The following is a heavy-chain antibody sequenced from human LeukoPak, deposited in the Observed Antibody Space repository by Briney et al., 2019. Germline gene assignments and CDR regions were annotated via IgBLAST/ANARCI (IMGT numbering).Heavy chain of an antibody. J-gene: IGHJ3*02. Sequence: SETLSLTCTVSGGSVTSGTYYWSWIRQPPGKGLEWIGYIYYSGSTNYNPSLKSRVTISVDTSKNQFSLKLSSVTAADTAVYYCARVAVNYYDSSGYQDAFDIWGQGTMVTVSS. D-gene: IGHD3-22*01. CDR3: ARVAVNYYDSSGYQDAFDI. CDR1: GGSVTSGTYY. V-gene: IGHV4-61*01. CDR2: IYYSGST.